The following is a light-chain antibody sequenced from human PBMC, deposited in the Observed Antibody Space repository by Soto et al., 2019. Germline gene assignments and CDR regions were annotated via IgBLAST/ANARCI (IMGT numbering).Light chain of an antibody. CDR1: QSISSS. CDR3: QQYNSNLWT. Sequence: DIQMTQSPSILSASVGDRVTITCRASQSISSSLAWYQQRPGKAPKFLIYDASTLESGVPSRFSGSGSGTEFTLTISSLQPDDFATYYCQQYNSNLWTVGQGSKV. J-gene: IGKJ1*01. CDR2: DAS. V-gene: IGKV1-5*01.